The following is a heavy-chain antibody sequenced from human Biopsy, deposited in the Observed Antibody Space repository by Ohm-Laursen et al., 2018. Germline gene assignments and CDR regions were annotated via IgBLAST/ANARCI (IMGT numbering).Heavy chain of an antibody. Sequence: SDTLSLTCTVSGGPIDSYYWSWIRQPPGKALEWIGYIYFTGRTSYNPSLKSRVTILVDTSKNQFSLKLNSVTAADTAVYYCGRREVVITHDAFDTWGQGTMVTVSS. CDR1: GGPIDSYY. V-gene: IGHV4-59*08. J-gene: IGHJ3*02. CDR3: GRREVVITHDAFDT. D-gene: IGHD3-22*01. CDR2: IYFTGRT.